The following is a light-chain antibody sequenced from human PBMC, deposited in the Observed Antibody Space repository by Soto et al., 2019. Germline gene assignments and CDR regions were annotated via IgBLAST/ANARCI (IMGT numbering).Light chain of an antibody. CDR2: GAS. J-gene: IGKJ1*01. CDR1: QYIGST. V-gene: IGKV3-20*01. CDR3: QQYDSSPRT. Sequence: EIVMTQSPATLSVSPGGGPTLSCRASQYIGSTIAWYQQRSGQAPRLLIYGASTRATGIPDRFSGSGSGADFILTISRLEPEDFAVYYCQQYDSSPRTFGQGTKVDIK.